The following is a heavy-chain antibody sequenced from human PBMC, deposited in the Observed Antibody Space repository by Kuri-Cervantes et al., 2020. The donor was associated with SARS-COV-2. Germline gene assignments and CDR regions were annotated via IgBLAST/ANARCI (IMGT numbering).Heavy chain of an antibody. D-gene: IGHD3-22*01. CDR3: AKDYYYDSSGYLRVVVDY. V-gene: IGHV1-69*06. J-gene: IGHJ4*02. CDR2: IIPIFGTA. Sequence: SVKVSCKASGGTFSSYAISWVRQAPGQGLEWMGGIIPIFGTANYAQKFQGRVTITADKSTSTAYMELSSLRSEDTAVYYCAKDYYYDSSGYLRVVVDYWGQGTLVTVSS. CDR1: GGTFSSYA.